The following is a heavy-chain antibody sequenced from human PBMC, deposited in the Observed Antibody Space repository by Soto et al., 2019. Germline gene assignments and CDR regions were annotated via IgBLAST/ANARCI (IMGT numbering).Heavy chain of an antibody. Sequence: QAQLVQSGAERKKPGASVKVSCKATGYTFSAYTMNWVRQAPGQSHEWMEWMNAGSGNTKYSQNYQGRVTITRDTSASTVYMELTGLTSEDTAVYYCARDTETLGPRANDAFDIWGQGTMVTVS. CDR3: ARDTETLGPRANDAFDI. V-gene: IGHV1-3*01. D-gene: IGHD3-3*02. J-gene: IGHJ3*02. CDR1: GYTFSAYT. CDR2: MNAGSGNT.